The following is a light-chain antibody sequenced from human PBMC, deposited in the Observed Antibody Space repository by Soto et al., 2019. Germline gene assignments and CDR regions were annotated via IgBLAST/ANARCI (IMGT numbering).Light chain of an antibody. CDR2: LGS. V-gene: IGKV2-28*01. CDR3: MQALQTPPWT. J-gene: IGKJ1*01. Sequence: DIVMTQSPLSLPVTPGEPASISCMSSQSLLHSNGSNYLDWYLQKTAQSPQLLIYLGSNRAYWVPERISGRGSGTDFTLKISRVEAEDVGVYYCMQALQTPPWTFGQGTKVEIK. CDR1: QSLLHSNGSNY.